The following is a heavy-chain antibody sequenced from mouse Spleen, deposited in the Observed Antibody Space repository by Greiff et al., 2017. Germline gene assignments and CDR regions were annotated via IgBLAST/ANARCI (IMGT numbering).Heavy chain of an antibody. J-gene: IGHJ2*01. V-gene: IGHV5-9-3*01. D-gene: IGHD1-1*01. CDR3: ARRRRTVAFDY. CDR2: ISSGGGNT. Sequence: EVHLVESGGGLVKLGGSLKLSCAASGFTFSSYAMSWVRQTPEKRLEWVATISSGGGNTYYPDSVKGRFTISRDNAKNTLYLQMSSLKSEDTAMYYCARRRRTVAFDYWGQGTTLTVSS. CDR1: GFTFSSYA.